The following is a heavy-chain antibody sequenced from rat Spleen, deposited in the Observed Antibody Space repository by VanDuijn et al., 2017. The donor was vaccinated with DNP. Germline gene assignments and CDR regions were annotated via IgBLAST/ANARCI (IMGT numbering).Heavy chain of an antibody. Sequence: EVKLVESGGGLVQPGKSLKLSCAASGFNFNDNWMGWVRQAPGKGLEWIGEINKDSSTIIYSPSLKDKFTISRDNAQNTLYLQMSKLGSEDAGIYYCVREDRGVDYWGQGVMVTVSS. CDR2: INKDSSTI. CDR3: VREDRGVDY. V-gene: IGHV4-2*01. D-gene: IGHD5-1*01. J-gene: IGHJ2*01. CDR1: GFNFNDNW.